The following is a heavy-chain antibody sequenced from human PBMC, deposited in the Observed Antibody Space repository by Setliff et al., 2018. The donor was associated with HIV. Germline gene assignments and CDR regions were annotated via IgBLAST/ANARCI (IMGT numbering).Heavy chain of an antibody. D-gene: IGHD3-10*01. J-gene: IGHJ6*04. CDR3: TRRGADSYYPRPLDV. CDR2: IYYSGST. CDR1: GGSISSSNYY. Sequence: SETLSLTCTVSGGSISSSNYYWGWIRQPPGKGLEWIGSIYYSGSTNYNPSLKSRVTISVDTSKNQFSLRLNSVTAADTAIYYCTRRGADSYYPRPLDVWGKGTTVTVSS. V-gene: IGHV4-39*07.